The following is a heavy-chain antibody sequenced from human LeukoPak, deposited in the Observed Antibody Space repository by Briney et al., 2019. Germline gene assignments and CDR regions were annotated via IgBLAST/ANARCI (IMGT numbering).Heavy chain of an antibody. V-gene: IGHV4-31*03. CDR3: ARYVRSSSGWYENYFDY. J-gene: IGHJ4*02. Sequence: SETLSLTCTVSGGSISSGGYYWSWIRQHPGKGLEWIGYIYYGGSTYYNPSLKSRVTISVDTSKNQFSLKLSSVTAADTAVYYCARYVRSSSGWYENYFDYWGQGTLVTVSS. D-gene: IGHD6-19*01. CDR1: GGSISSGGYY. CDR2: IYYGGST.